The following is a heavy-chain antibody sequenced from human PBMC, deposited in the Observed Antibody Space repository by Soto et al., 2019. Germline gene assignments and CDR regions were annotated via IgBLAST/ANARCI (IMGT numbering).Heavy chain of an antibody. CDR3: AHFYSGYDFVDY. J-gene: IGHJ4*02. V-gene: IGHV2-5*01. D-gene: IGHD5-12*01. CDR1: GFSLSTSGVG. Sequence: QITLKESGPTLVKPTQTLTLTCTFSGFSLSTSGVGVGWIRQPPGKALEWLALIYWNDDKRYSPSLKSRLTITKDTSKNQVVLTMTNMDPVDTATYYCAHFYSGYDFVDYWGQGTLVTVSS. CDR2: IYWNDDK.